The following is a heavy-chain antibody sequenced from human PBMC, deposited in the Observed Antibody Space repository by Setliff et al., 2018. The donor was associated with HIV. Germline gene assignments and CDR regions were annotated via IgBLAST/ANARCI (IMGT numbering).Heavy chain of an antibody. V-gene: IGHV4-61*02. CDR2: VHISGSV. J-gene: IGHJ2*01. CDR1: GGSVSRSDYY. CDR3: ARGADYGGDWYFDL. D-gene: IGHD4-17*01. Sequence: PSETLSLTCTVSGGSVSRSDYYWSWIRQPAGGGLEWIGRVHISGSVNYNPSPRSRVSISIDDAKNTLSLQMNSLRAEDTAVYYCARGADYGGDWYFDLWGRGTLVTVSS.